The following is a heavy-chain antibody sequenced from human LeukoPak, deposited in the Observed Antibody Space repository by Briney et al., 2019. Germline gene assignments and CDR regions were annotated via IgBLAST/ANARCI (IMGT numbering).Heavy chain of an antibody. D-gene: IGHD2-2*02. V-gene: IGHV1-8*01. CDR2: MNPNSGNT. J-gene: IGHJ5*02. CDR3: ARPLGYCSSTSCYNNWFDP. CDR1: GYTFTSYD. Sequence: ASLKVSCKASGYTFTSYDINWVRQATGQGLEWMGWMNPNSGNTGYAQKFQGRVTMTRNTSISTAYMELSSLRSEDAAVYYCARPLGYCSSTSCYNNWFDPWGQGTLVTVSS.